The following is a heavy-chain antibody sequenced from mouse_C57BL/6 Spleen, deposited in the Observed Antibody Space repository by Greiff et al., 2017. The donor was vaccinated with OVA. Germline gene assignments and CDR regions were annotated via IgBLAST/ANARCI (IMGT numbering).Heavy chain of an antibody. J-gene: IGHJ1*03. CDR2: IYPGGGYT. CDR3: ARGYGSSHWYFDV. D-gene: IGHD1-1*01. CDR1: GYTFTNYW. V-gene: IGHV1-63*01. Sequence: VQLQQSGAELVRPGTSVKMSCKASGYTFTNYWIGWAKQRPGHGLEWIGDIYPGGGYTNYNEKFKGKATLTADKSSSTAYMQFSSLTSEDSAIYYGARGYGSSHWYFDVWGTGTTVTVSS.